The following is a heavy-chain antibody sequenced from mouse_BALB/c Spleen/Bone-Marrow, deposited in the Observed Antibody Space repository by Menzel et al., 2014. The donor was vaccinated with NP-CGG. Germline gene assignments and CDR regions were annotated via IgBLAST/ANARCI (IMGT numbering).Heavy chain of an antibody. V-gene: IGHV1-14*01. J-gene: IGHJ1*01. D-gene: IGHD1-1*01. CDR1: GYTFTSYV. Sequence: EVQLQQSGPELVKPGASVKMSCKASGYTFTSYVMHWVKQKPGQGLEWIGYINPYNDGTKYIEKFKGKATLTSDKSSSTAYMELSSLTSEDSAVYYCAGRDYYGSSFYWYFDVWGAGTTVTVSS. CDR3: AGRDYYGSSFYWYFDV. CDR2: INPYNDGT.